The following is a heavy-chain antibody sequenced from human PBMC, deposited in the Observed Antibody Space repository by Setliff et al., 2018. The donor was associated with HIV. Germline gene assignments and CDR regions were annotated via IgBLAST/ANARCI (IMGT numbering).Heavy chain of an antibody. CDR1: GGTFSSYA. CDR3: ARGNYGDSDGDNWFDP. D-gene: IGHD4-17*01. Sequence: KVSCKASGGTFSSYAISWVRQAPGQGLEWMGGIIPILGIANYAQKFQGRVAITTDESTSTAYMELSSLRSEDTAVYYCARGNYGDSDGDNWFDPWGQGTLVTVSS. J-gene: IGHJ5*02. V-gene: IGHV1-69*05. CDR2: IIPILGIA.